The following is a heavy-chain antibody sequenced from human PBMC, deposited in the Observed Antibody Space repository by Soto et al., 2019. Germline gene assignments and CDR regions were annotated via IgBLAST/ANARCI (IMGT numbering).Heavy chain of an antibody. V-gene: IGHV4-38-2*01. CDR1: GARLVMNYW. CDR2: ISHSGTT. CDR3: ARTDNVGYDPY. Sequence: SLSPARAISGARLVMNYWGGWSPQSPGEGLVWIGSISHSGTTYYNPSLESRVIISVDTSESRFVLRLTSVTAADSAVYYCARTDNVGYDPYCGQGTLVTVSS. D-gene: IGHD5-12*01. J-gene: IGHJ4*02.